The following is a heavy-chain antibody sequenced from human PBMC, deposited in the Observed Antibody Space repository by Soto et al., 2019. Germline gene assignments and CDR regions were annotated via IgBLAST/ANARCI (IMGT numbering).Heavy chain of an antibody. D-gene: IGHD3-22*01. CDR1: GFTFSGYG. CDR3: AKAYYDSSGYPPHYGMDV. Sequence: GGSLRLSCAASGFTFSGYGMHWVRQAPGKGLEWVAVISYDGSNKYYADSVKGRFTISRDNSKNALYLQMNSLIAEDTAVYYCAKAYYDSSGYPPHYGMDVWGQGTTVTVSS. J-gene: IGHJ6*02. CDR2: ISYDGSNK. V-gene: IGHV3-30*18.